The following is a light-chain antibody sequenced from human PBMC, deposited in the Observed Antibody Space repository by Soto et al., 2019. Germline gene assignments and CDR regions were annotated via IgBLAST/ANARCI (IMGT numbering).Light chain of an antibody. V-gene: IGKV3-20*01. Sequence: ELALTPSPCNLSLSTGERATLSGRVSESDSNNYLAWYQQKPGHAPRLLIDAASNRATGIPDRFSGSGSRTDFTLTISRLEPEYSAVYYCQQYDSSGTFGQGTKVDIK. CDR3: QQYDSSGT. CDR2: AAS. J-gene: IGKJ1*01. CDR1: ESDSNNY.